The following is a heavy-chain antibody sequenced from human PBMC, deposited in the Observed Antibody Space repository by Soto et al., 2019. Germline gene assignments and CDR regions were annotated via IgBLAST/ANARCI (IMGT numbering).Heavy chain of an antibody. CDR3: AIGVVVTAPSFDS. Sequence: EVQLLESGGGLVQPGGSLRLSCAASGFTFSSDAMSWVRQAPGKGLEWVSAISGSGGSTYYADSVKGRFTISRDNSKNTLYLQMNSLSAEDTAVYYCAIGVVVTAPSFDSWGQGTLVTVSS. D-gene: IGHD2-21*02. CDR2: ISGSGGST. V-gene: IGHV3-23*01. CDR1: GFTFSSDA. J-gene: IGHJ4*02.